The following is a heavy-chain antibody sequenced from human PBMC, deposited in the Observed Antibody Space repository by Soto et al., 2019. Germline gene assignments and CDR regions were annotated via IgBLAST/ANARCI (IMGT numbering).Heavy chain of an antibody. CDR2: ISYDGSNK. CDR3: ARALSYYGSGSYNNYYYGMDV. Sequence: GGSLRLSCAASGFTFSSYAMHWVRQAPGKGLEWVAVISYDGSNKYYADSVKGRFTISRDNSKNTLYLQMNSLRAEDTAVYYCARALSYYGSGSYNNYYYGMDVWGQGTTVTVSS. J-gene: IGHJ6*02. CDR1: GFTFSSYA. V-gene: IGHV3-30-3*01. D-gene: IGHD3-10*01.